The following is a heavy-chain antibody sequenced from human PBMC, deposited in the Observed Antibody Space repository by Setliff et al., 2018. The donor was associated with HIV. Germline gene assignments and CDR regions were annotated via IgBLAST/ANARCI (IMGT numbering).Heavy chain of an antibody. J-gene: IGHJ4*02. CDR2: IYYSGST. V-gene: IGHV4-39*01. CDR3: AGFPLSSSWYFY. D-gene: IGHD6-13*01. CDR1: GGSISSSSYY. Sequence: SETRSLTCTVSGGSISSSSYYWGWIRQPPGKGLEWIGSIYYSGSTYYNPSLKSRVTISVDTSKNQFSLKLRSVTAADTAVYYCAGFPLSSSWYFYWGQGTLVTVSS.